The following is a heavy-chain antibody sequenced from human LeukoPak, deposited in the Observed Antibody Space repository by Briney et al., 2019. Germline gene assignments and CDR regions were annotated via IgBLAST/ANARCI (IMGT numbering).Heavy chain of an antibody. Sequence: PGGSLRLSCAASGFTFTSYWMYWVRQAPGKGLVYVSRINTDGTTTSYADSVKGRFTISRDNARNTLYLEMNSLRAEDTAVYYCARVGIGRYSFDSWGQGTLVTVSS. CDR2: INTDGTTT. CDR1: GFTFTSYW. V-gene: IGHV3-74*01. J-gene: IGHJ4*02. D-gene: IGHD1-26*01. CDR3: ARVGIGRYSFDS.